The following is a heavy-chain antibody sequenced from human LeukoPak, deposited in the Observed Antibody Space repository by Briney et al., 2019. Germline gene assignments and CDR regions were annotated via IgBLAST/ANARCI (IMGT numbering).Heavy chain of an antibody. J-gene: IGHJ4*02. CDR3: AKDIDRGVIIRDYFDY. CDR2: ISGSGGST. CDR1: GFTFSSCA. V-gene: IGHV3-23*01. D-gene: IGHD3-10*01. Sequence: GGSLRLSCAASGFTFSSCAMSWVRQAPGEGLEWVSAISGSGGSTYYADSVKGRFPISRDNPKNTLYLQMNSLRAEDTAVYYCAKDIDRGVIIRDYFDYWGQGTLVTVSS.